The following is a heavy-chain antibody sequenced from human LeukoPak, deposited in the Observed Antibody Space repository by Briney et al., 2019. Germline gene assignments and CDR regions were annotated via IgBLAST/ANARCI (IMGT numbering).Heavy chain of an antibody. V-gene: IGHV3-48*04. Sequence: GGSLRLSCAASGSTFSSYNMNWVRQAPGKGLEWVSYISSTSSTIYYADSVKGRFTISRDNAKNSLSLQMNSLRAEDTAVYYCAWGSESSVDYWGQGTLVTVSS. D-gene: IGHD3-10*01. CDR2: ISSTSSTI. J-gene: IGHJ4*02. CDR1: GSTFSSYN. CDR3: AWGSESSVDY.